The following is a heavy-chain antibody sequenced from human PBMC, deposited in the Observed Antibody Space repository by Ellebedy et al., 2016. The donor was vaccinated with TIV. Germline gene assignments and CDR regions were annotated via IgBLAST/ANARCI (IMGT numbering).Heavy chain of an antibody. D-gene: IGHD3-10*01. J-gene: IGHJ4*02. Sequence: GESLKISCAASGFTFSASVMHWVRQAPGKGLEYVSAISSNGLGTYYADSVKGRFTISRDNAKNSLYLQMNRLRGDDTAVYYCARVGWRVGDLSFGYWGQGSLVTVSS. CDR2: ISSNGLGT. V-gene: IGHV3-64*02. CDR3: ARVGWRVGDLSFGY. CDR1: GFTFSASV.